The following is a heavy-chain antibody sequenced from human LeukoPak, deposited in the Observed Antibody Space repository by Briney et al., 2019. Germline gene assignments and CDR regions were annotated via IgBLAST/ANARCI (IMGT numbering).Heavy chain of an antibody. CDR3: ARGPPWYAILTGYYRYYFDY. Sequence: SETLSLTCAVYGGSFSGYYWSWIRQPPGKGLEWIGEINHSGSTNYNPSLKRRVTISVDTSKNQFSLKLSSVTAPDTAVYYCARGPPWYAILTGYYRYYFDYWGQGTLVTVSS. D-gene: IGHD3-9*01. V-gene: IGHV4-34*01. CDR1: GGSFSGYY. J-gene: IGHJ4*02. CDR2: INHSGST.